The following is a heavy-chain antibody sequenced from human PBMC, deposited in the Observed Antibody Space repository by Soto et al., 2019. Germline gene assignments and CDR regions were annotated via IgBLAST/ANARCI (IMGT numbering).Heavy chain of an antibody. CDR3: ASSGGVYYYEE. Sequence: EVQLVESGGGLIQPGGSLRLSCAASGFTVSSYYMSWVRQAPGKGLEWVSVIYSSGNTYYADSVRGRFTISRDNSKNTLYLQMDSLRDEDTAVYYCASSGGVYYYEEWGQGTLVTVSS. CDR1: GFTVSSYY. V-gene: IGHV3-53*01. CDR2: IYSSGNT. J-gene: IGHJ4*02. D-gene: IGHD3-22*01.